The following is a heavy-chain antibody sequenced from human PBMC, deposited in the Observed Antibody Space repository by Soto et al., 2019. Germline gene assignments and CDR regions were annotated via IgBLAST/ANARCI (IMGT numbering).Heavy chain of an antibody. V-gene: IGHV4-31*03. J-gene: IGHJ6*02. CDR2: IYYSGST. CDR1: GGSISSGGYY. CDR3: ARDSELGFGELGSYYGMDV. Sequence: ASETLSLTCTVSGGSISSGGYYWSWIRQHPGKGLEWIGYIYYSGSTYYNPSLKSRVTISVDTSKNQFSLKLSSVTAADTAVYYCARDSELGFGELGSYYGMDVWGQGTTVTVSS. D-gene: IGHD3-10*01.